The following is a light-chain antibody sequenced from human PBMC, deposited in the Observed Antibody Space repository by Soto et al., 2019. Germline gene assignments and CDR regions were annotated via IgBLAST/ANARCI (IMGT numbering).Light chain of an antibody. V-gene: IGLV2-11*01. J-gene: IGLJ1*01. CDR3: CSYAGNSYV. CDR1: SSDLGAYNS. Sequence: QSVLTQPRSLSGSPGQSVTISCTGTSSDLGAYNSVSWHQQHPGRAPELMIYDVNKRPSGVPDRFSGSKSGNTASLTISGLQAEDEADYYCCSYAGNSYVFGTGTKVTVL. CDR2: DVN.